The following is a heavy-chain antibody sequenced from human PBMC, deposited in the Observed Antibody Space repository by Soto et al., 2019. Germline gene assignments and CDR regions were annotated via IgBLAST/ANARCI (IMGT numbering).Heavy chain of an antibody. Sequence: QVSLVQSGAEVKKPGASVKVSCKVSGYTLTELSMHWVRQAPGKGLEWMGGFDPEDGETIYAQKFQGRVTMTEDTSTDTAYMELSSLRSEDTAVYYCATVPPHQLLFGYYYYGMDVWGQGTTVTVSS. CDR1: GYTLTELS. J-gene: IGHJ6*02. CDR3: ATVPPHQLLFGYYYYGMDV. D-gene: IGHD2-2*01. CDR2: FDPEDGET. V-gene: IGHV1-24*01.